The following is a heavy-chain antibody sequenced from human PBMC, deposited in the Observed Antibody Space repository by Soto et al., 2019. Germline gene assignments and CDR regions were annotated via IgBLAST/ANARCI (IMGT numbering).Heavy chain of an antibody. Sequence: SETLSLTFSVSGGSISSGDYYWSWIRQPPGKGLEWIGYIYYSGSTYYNPSLKSRVTISVDTSKNQFSLKLSSVTAADTAVYYCARERPDGSRLDPWGQGTLVTVSS. D-gene: IGHD6-13*01. CDR2: IYYSGST. J-gene: IGHJ5*02. CDR1: GGSISSGDYY. CDR3: ARERPDGSRLDP. V-gene: IGHV4-30-4*01.